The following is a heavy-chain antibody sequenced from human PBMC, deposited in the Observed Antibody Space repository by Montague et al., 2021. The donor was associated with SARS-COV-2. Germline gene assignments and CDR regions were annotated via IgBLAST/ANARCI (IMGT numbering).Heavy chain of an antibody. V-gene: IGHV4-4*07. J-gene: IGHJ4*02. CDR1: GDSITNHY. CDR3: ARDRFDFGAGRQGTIDF. CDR2: MHFTGKT. D-gene: IGHD3-10*01. Sequence: SETLSLTCSVSGDSITNHYWSWIRQPAGKGLEWIGRMHFTGKTNFSPFFSSRLTTSADTSKNQFSLKLTSVNAADTAIYFCARDRFDFGAGRQGTIDFWGQGTLVTVSS.